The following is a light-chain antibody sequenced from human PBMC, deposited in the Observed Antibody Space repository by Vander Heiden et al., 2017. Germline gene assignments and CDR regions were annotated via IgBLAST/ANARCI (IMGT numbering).Light chain of an antibody. CDR1: QYIDVY. V-gene: IGKV1-39*01. CDR3: QQSYTIPLT. Sequence: DIHMTQSPSSLSASAGDRVTISCRTSQYIDVYLNWYQQTPGKAPKLLIYAASHLMTGVPARLSGSGSVTDFTLTIDGLQPEDFATYYCQQSYTIPLTFGGGTRVEIK. J-gene: IGKJ4*01. CDR2: AAS.